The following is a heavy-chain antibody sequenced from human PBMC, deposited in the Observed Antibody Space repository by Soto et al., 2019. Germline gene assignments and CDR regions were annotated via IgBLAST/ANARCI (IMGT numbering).Heavy chain of an antibody. CDR3: ARRRRGGKGLGYYFDY. CDR2: IYPGDSDT. V-gene: IGHV5-51*01. J-gene: IGHJ4*02. Sequence: GESLKISFKGSGYSFTSYLICWVRQMPVKGLEWMGIIYPGDSDTRYSPSFQGQVTISADKSISTAYLQWSSLKASDTAMYYCARRRRGGKGLGYYFDYLGQGTLVAVSS. D-gene: IGHD3-22*01. CDR1: GYSFTSYL.